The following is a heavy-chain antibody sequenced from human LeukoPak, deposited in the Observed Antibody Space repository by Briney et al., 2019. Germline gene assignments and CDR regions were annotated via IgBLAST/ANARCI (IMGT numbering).Heavy chain of an antibody. Sequence: GESLKISCKGSGYSFTSYWIVWVHQMPGKGLEWMGIIYPGDSDTRYSPSFQGQVTISADKSISTAYLQWSSLKASDTAMYYCARSLVEMATIEGFGYWGQGTLVTVSS. CDR3: ARSLVEMATIEGFGY. CDR1: GYSFTSYW. V-gene: IGHV5-51*07. J-gene: IGHJ4*02. CDR2: IYPGDSDT. D-gene: IGHD5-24*01.